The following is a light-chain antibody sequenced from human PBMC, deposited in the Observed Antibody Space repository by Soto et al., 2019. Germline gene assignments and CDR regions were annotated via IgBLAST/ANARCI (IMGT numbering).Light chain of an antibody. J-gene: IGKJ5*01. CDR1: QRVRST. CDR2: GAS. V-gene: IGKV3-15*01. Sequence: EIVMTQSPATLSVSPGGRATLSCRASQRVRSTLAWYQHRPGQPPRLLIYGASTRATGIPARFSGSGFGTDFTLTIDSLQSEDSAVYYCQQYDDWPPLTFGQGTRLEIK. CDR3: QQYDDWPPLT.